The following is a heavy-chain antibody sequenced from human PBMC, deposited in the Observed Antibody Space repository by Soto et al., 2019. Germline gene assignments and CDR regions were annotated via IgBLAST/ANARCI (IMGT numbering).Heavy chain of an antibody. CDR2: LANDGSYQ. CDR3: ARSIGGSSYYPPDY. J-gene: IGHJ4*02. D-gene: IGHD2-15*01. CDR1: GFTFSGYG. V-gene: IGHV3-30*03. Sequence: QVQLVESGGGVVQPGGSLRLSCAASGFTFSGYGMHWVRQSPVEGLEWVAILANDGSYQYYAESVKGRFTISRDNSKNTLYLQMDSLRPEDTAVYYCARSIGGSSYYPPDYWGQGTLVTVSS.